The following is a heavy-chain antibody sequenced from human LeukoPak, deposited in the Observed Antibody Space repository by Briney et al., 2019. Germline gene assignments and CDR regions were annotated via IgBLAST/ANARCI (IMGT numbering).Heavy chain of an antibody. D-gene: IGHD6-13*01. Sequence: PSETLSLTCAVYGGSFSGYYWSWIRQPPGKGLEWIGEINHSGSTNYNPSLKSRVTISVDTSKNQFSLKLSSVTAADTAVYYCAREVVAAAGTVDYWGQGTPVTVSS. CDR1: GGSFSGYY. J-gene: IGHJ4*02. V-gene: IGHV4-34*01. CDR3: AREVVAAAGTVDY. CDR2: INHSGST.